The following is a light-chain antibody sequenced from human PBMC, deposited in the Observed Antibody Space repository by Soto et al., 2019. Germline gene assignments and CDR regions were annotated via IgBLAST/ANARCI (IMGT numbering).Light chain of an antibody. CDR3: AAWDDSLNAVV. J-gene: IGLJ3*02. CDR2: DNS. CDR1: ISNIGTNT. Sequence: QSVLTQAPSASETPGQRVTISCSGSISNIGTNTVNWHQQFPGTAPKVLIYDNSRRPSGVPDRFSGSKSGTSASLTISGLQSEDEADYYCAAWDDSLNAVVFGGGTQLTVL. V-gene: IGLV1-44*01.